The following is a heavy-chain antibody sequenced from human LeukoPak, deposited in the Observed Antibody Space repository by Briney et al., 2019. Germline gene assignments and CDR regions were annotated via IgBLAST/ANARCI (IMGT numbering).Heavy chain of an antibody. CDR3: ARSRVDTEAFDI. CDR1: GGSISSSSYY. V-gene: IGHV4-39*07. CDR2: IYYSGST. D-gene: IGHD5-18*01. Sequence: PSETLSLTCTVSGGSISSSSYYWGWIRQPPGKGLEWIGSIYYSGSTYYNPSLKSRVTISVDTSKSQFSLKLSSVTAADTAVYYCARSRVDTEAFDIWGQGTMVTVSS. J-gene: IGHJ3*02.